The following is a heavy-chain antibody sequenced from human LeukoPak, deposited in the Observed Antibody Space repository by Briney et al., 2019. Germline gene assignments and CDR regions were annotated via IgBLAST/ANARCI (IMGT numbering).Heavy chain of an antibody. CDR1: GFTFSGSA. Sequence: GGSLRLSCVVSGFTFSGSAVHWVRQASGKGLEWVGRIKSKANNYATAYAASVKGRFTISRDDSKNTAYLQMNSLKTEDTAVYYCTGDNFDSSVKFDYWGQGTLVTVSS. J-gene: IGHJ4*02. V-gene: IGHV3-73*01. CDR2: IKSKANNYAT. CDR3: TGDNFDSSVKFDY. D-gene: IGHD3-22*01.